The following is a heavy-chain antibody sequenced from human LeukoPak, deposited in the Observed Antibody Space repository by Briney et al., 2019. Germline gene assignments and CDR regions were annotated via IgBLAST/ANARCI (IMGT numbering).Heavy chain of an antibody. CDR2: IAHHGNNK. CDR3: AKDGSWSCTD. Sequence: GGSLRLSCAASGFTLSNSAMHWVRQGPGKGLEWVAYIAHHGNNKYYADSVKGRFTISRDNSKRTLYLQMNSLRPDDTAMYYCAKDGSWSCTDWGQGTLVTVSS. J-gene: IGHJ4*02. D-gene: IGHD2-8*02. V-gene: IGHV3-30*02. CDR1: GFTLSNSA.